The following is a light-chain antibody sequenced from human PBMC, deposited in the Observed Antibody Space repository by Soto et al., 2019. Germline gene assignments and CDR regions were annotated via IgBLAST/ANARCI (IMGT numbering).Light chain of an antibody. J-gene: IGLJ1*01. CDR2: EVN. Sequence: QSVLTQPPSASGCPGQSVTISCTGTSTDVGSYNYVSWYQRHPGKAPKLIIYEVNKRPSGVPDRFSGSKSGNTASLTVSGLQAEDEADYYCSSYLNYNSEVFGTGTKVTVL. CDR1: STDVGSYNY. V-gene: IGLV2-8*01. CDR3: SSYLNYNSEV.